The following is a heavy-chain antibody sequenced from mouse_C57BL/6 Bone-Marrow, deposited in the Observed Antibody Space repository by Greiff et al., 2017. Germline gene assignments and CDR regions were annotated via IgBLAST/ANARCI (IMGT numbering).Heavy chain of an antibody. CDR3: ARKNSSVTTDYAMDY. CDR2: ISNGGGST. CDR1: GFTFSDYY. Sequence: EVQLVESGGGLVQPGGSLKLSCAASGFTFSDYYMYWVRQTPEKRLEWVAYISNGGGSTCYPDTVKGRFTISRDNAKNTLYLQMSRLKSEDTAVYYFARKNSSVTTDYAMDYWGQGTSVTVSS. V-gene: IGHV5-12*01. J-gene: IGHJ4*01. D-gene: IGHD2-12*01.